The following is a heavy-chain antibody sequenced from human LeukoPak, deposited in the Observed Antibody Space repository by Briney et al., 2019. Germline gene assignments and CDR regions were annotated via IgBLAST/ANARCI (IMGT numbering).Heavy chain of an antibody. J-gene: IGHJ4*02. CDR3: AKHGSGDNFNY. D-gene: IGHD3-10*01. CDR2: ISASGGST. CDR1: GFTFSNYY. Sequence: PGGSLRLSCAASGFTFSNYYMSWVRQAPGKGLEWVSVISASGGSTYYADSVKGRFTISRDNSKNTLYVQMNSLRAEDTAIYYCAKHGSGDNFNYWGQGTLVTVSS. V-gene: IGHV3-23*01.